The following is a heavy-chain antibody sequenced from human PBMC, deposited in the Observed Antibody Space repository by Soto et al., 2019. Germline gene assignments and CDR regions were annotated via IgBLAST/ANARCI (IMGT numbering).Heavy chain of an antibody. Sequence: QVQLQESGPGLVKPSETLSLTCTVSGAPITTTKWWAWVRLPPGKGLEWIGELSRGDERSSNPSLEGRFTMSLDKSNNHFSLKLTSVTAADTAIYYWATQTISYPWGVWGRGTSVTVSS. V-gene: IGHV4-4*02. J-gene: IGHJ6*02. CDR1: GAPITTTKW. CDR3: ATQTISYPWGV. D-gene: IGHD3-16*01. CDR2: LSRGDER.